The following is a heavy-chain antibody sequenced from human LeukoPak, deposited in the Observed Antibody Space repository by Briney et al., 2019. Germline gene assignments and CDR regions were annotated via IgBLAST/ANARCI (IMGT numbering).Heavy chain of an antibody. Sequence: ASVKVSCKASGYTFTSYDINWVRQATGQGLKWMGWMNPNSGNTGYAQKFQGRVTMTRNTSKSTAYMELSSLRSEDTAVYYCARGRIARNWFDPWGQGTPVTVSS. CDR2: MNPNSGNT. J-gene: IGHJ5*02. V-gene: IGHV1-8*01. CDR3: ARGRIARNWFDP. CDR1: GYTFTSYD. D-gene: IGHD2-15*01.